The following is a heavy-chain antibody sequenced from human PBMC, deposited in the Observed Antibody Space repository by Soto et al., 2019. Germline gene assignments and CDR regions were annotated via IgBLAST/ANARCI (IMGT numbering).Heavy chain of an antibody. CDR1: GYTFTSYG. J-gene: IGHJ6*02. V-gene: IGHV1-18*01. CDR3: ARDRLERLALFYYYGMDV. Sequence: QVQLVQSGAEVKKPGASVKVSCKASGYTFTSYGISWVRQAPGQGLEWMGWISAYNGNTNYAQKFQGRVTMTADTFTRTXXMELRSLRSDDTAVYYCARDRLERLALFYYYGMDVWGQGTTVTVSS. CDR2: ISAYNGNT. D-gene: IGHD1-1*01.